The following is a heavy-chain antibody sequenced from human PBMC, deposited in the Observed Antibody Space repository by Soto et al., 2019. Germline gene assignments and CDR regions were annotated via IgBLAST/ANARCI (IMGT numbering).Heavy chain of an antibody. CDR3: AGASDSSGYYDSHYYYYGMDV. D-gene: IGHD3-22*01. CDR1: GYTFTSYA. J-gene: IGHJ6*02. V-gene: IGHV1-3*01. CDR2: INAGNGNT. Sequence: QVQLVQSGAEVKKPGASVKVSCKASGYTFTSYAMHWVRQAPGQRLEWMGWINAGNGNTKYSQKFQGRVTITRDTYASTAYMELSSLRSEDTAVYYCAGASDSSGYYDSHYYYYGMDVWGQGTTVTVSS.